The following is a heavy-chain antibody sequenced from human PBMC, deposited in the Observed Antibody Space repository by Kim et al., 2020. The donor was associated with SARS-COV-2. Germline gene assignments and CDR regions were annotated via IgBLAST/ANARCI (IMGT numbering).Heavy chain of an antibody. CDR3: ARSTQYADWSGYYFDY. CDR1: GGSISSYY. Sequence: SETLSLTCTVSGGSISSYYWSWIRQPPGKGLEWIGYIYYSGSTNYNPSLKSRVTISVDTSKNQFSLKLSSVTAADTAVYYCARSTQYADWSGYYFDYWGQGTLVTVSS. V-gene: IGHV4-59*13. CDR2: IYYSGST. D-gene: IGHD3-3*01. J-gene: IGHJ4*02.